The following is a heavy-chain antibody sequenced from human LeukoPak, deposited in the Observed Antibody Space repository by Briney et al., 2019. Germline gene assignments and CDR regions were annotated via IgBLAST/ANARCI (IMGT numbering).Heavy chain of an antibody. J-gene: IGHJ4*02. CDR3: ARGYCSSTSCYLCDY. CDR1: GYTFTSYD. Sequence: GASVKVSCKASGYTFTSYDINWVRQATGQGLEWMGWMNPNSGNTGYAQKFQGRVTMTRNTSISTAYMELSSLRSEDTAVYYCARGYCSSTSCYLCDYWGRGTLVTVSS. V-gene: IGHV1-8*01. D-gene: IGHD2-2*01. CDR2: MNPNSGNT.